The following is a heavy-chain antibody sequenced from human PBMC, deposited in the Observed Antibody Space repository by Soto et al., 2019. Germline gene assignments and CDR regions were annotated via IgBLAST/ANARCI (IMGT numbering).Heavy chain of an antibody. D-gene: IGHD2-15*01. J-gene: IGHJ4*02. CDR2: ISSSSSYI. Sequence: EVQLVESGGGLVKPGGSLRLSCAASGFTISSYSMNWVRQAPGKGLEWVSSISSSSSYIYYADSVKGRFTISRDNAKNSLYLQMNSLRAEDTAVYYCARGYCSGGSCYSLDYWGQGTLVTVSS. CDR3: ARGYCSGGSCYSLDY. V-gene: IGHV3-21*01. CDR1: GFTISSYS.